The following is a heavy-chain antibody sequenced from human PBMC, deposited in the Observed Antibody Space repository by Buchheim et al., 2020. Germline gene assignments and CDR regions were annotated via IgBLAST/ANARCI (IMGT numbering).Heavy chain of an antibody. Sequence: QLQLQESGSGLVKPSLTLSLPWAVFGGSISSGGYSWSWIRKPPGTCLEWIGYLYLSGSTYYNPSLKSRVTISVDRSQHHFSLKLSSVTAADTAVYCCARGGGYSSSLGFDPWGQGTL. CDR3: ARGGGYSSSLGFDP. D-gene: IGHD6-13*01. J-gene: IGHJ5*02. CDR2: LYLSGST. CDR1: GGSISSGGYS. V-gene: IGHV4-30-2*01.